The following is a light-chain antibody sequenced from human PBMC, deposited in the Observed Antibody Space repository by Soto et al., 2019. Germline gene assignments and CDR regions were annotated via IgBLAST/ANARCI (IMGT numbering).Light chain of an antibody. J-gene: IGKJ1*01. Sequence: DIQMTQSPSTLSAPVGDRVTITCRASQNINMWLAWYQQKPGKAPKLLIYDASSLQSGVPSRFAGSASGTEFTLTISGLLPEDCATYYCQHYSLYSPWTFGQGTKVDSK. CDR1: QNINMW. V-gene: IGKV1-5*01. CDR3: QHYSLYSPWT. CDR2: DAS.